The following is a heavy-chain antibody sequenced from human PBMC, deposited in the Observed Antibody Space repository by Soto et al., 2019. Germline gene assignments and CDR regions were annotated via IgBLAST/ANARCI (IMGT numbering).Heavy chain of an antibody. J-gene: IGHJ4*02. Sequence: SETLSLTCTVSGASVTSYYWTWIRQPPGKGLEWIGDIYHNGITKYNPSLKRRITISVDTSKNQFSLKLSSVTAADTAVYYCAREDHIGGYYFDYWGPGTLVAVSS. CDR2: IYHNGIT. V-gene: IGHV4-59*02. CDR1: GASVTSYY. D-gene: IGHD3-16*01. CDR3: AREDHIGGYYFDY.